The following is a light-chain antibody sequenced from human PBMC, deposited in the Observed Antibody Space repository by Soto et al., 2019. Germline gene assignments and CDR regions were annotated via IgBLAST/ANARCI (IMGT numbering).Light chain of an antibody. V-gene: IGKV3D-15*01. Sequence: IVLTQSPATLSVSPGERATLSCRASQSVSSNLAWYQQKPGQAPRLLISGASTRATGVPARFSGSGSGTEFTLTISSLQPDDFATYYCQHYNSYSEAFGQGTKVELK. J-gene: IGKJ1*01. CDR2: GAS. CDR1: QSVSSN. CDR3: QHYNSYSEA.